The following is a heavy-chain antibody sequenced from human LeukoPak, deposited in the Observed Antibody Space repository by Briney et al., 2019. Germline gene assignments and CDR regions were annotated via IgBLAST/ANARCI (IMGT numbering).Heavy chain of an antibody. CDR1: GFTFSSYT. CDR3: ASRAHRDGYNYSEY. CDR2: ISNRGDTI. D-gene: IGHD5-24*01. J-gene: IGHJ4*02. Sequence: GGSLRLSCAASGFTFSSYTMNWVRQALGQGLEWVSYISNRGDTIFYADSVKGRFIISRDNAKNSLYLQMNSLRAEDTAVYYCASRAHRDGYNYSEYWGQGTLVTVSS. V-gene: IGHV3-48*04.